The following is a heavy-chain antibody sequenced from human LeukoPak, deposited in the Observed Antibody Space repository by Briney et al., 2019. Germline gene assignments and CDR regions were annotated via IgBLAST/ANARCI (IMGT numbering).Heavy chain of an antibody. V-gene: IGHV3-23*01. Sequence: GGSLRLSCAASGFTFSSYAMSWVRQAPGKGLEWVSGISGSGDNTYYADSVKGRFTISRDNSKNTLYVQVNSLGTEDTAAYYCAKGSYYDSSGSFYFDYWGQGTLITVSS. CDR3: AKGSYYDSSGSFYFDY. CDR2: ISGSGDNT. J-gene: IGHJ4*02. CDR1: GFTFSSYA. D-gene: IGHD3-22*01.